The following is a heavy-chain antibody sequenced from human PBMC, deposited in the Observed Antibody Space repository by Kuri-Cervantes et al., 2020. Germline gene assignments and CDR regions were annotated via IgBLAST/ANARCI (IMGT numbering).Heavy chain of an antibody. CDR2: IGTAGDT. CDR3: ARSTIFGYYYYYMDV. D-gene: IGHD3-3*01. Sequence: GGSLRLSCAASGFTFSSYDMHWVRQATGKSLEWVSAIGTAGDTYYPGSVKGRFTISRENAKNSLYLQMNSLRAGDTAVYYCARSTIFGYYYYYMDVWGKGTTVTVSS. J-gene: IGHJ6*03. CDR1: GFTFSSYD. V-gene: IGHV3-13*01.